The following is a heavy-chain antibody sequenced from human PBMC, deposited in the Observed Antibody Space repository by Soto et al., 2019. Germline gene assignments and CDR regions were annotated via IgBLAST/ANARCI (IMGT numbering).Heavy chain of an antibody. CDR2: ISGSGGST. J-gene: IGHJ6*02. D-gene: IGHD4-4*01. V-gene: IGHV3-23*01. Sequence: GGSLRLSCAASGFTFSSYAMSWFRQAPGKGLEWVSAISGSGGSTYYADSVKGRFTISRDNSKNTLYLQMNSLRAEDTAVYYCAKPVTSYYYGMDVWGQGTTVTVSS. CDR1: GFTFSSYA. CDR3: AKPVTSYYYGMDV.